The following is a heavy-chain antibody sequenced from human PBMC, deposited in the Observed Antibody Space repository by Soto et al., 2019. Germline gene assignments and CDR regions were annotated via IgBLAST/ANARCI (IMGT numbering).Heavy chain of an antibody. V-gene: IGHV1-18*01. J-gene: IGHJ4*02. CDR2: ISAYNGNT. D-gene: IGHD3-9*01. CDR1: GYTFTSYG. CDR3: ARGPPNYDILTGVDY. Sequence: QVQLVQSGAEVKKPGASVKVSCKASGYTFTSYGISWVRQAPGQGLEWMGWISAYNGNTNYAQKLQGRVTMTTDTAXXTAYMELRSLRSDDTAVYYCARGPPNYDILTGVDYWGQGTLVTVSS.